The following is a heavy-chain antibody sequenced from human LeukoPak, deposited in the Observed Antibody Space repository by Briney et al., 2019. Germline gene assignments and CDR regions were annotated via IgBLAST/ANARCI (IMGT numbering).Heavy chain of an antibody. Sequence: PGGSLRLSCVVSGSTFSSYWMSWVRQAPGKGLEWVANIKQDGGEKYYVDSVKGRFTMSRDNAKNSLYLQMNSLRAEDTAVYYCARVQWELRGVGSYFEYWGQGALVTVSS. D-gene: IGHD1-26*01. V-gene: IGHV3-7*01. CDR3: ARVQWELRGVGSYFEY. CDR1: GSTFSSYW. J-gene: IGHJ4*02. CDR2: IKQDGGEK.